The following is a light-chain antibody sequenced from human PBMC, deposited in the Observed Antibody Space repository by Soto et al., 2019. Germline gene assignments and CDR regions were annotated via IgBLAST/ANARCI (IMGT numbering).Light chain of an antibody. CDR1: QSVASSY. V-gene: IGKV3-20*01. J-gene: IGKJ1*01. CDR3: QQFVNSRWT. Sequence: EFVLMQSPVTLSLSPGERATPSCRASQSVASSYLGWYQQKLGQAPRLLIYGTSTRATGVPDRFSGSGSGTDFTLTISRLEPEDFAVYYCQQFVNSRWTFGRGTKVDIK. CDR2: GTS.